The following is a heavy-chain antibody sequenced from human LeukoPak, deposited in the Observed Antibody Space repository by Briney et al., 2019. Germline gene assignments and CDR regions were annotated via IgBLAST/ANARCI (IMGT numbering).Heavy chain of an antibody. CDR3: ARDRIWFGEDYYYYGMDV. CDR2: IHYSGIT. J-gene: IGHJ6*02. CDR1: GGSISSYY. Sequence: SETLSLTCTVSGGSISSYYWSWIRQPPGMGLEWIGYIHYSGITNYNPSLKSRVTLSVDTSQNQLSLRLSSVTAADTAVYYCARDRIWFGEDYYYYGMDVWGQGTTVTVSS. D-gene: IGHD3-10*01. V-gene: IGHV4-59*12.